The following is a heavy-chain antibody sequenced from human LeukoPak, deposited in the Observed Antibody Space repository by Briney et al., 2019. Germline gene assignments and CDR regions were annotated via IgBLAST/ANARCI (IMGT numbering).Heavy chain of an antibody. J-gene: IGHJ3*02. V-gene: IGHV3-33*01. CDR1: GFTFSSYG. Sequence: GRSLRLSCAASGFTFSSYGMHWVRQAPGKGLEWVAVIWYDGSNKYYADSVKGRFTISRDNSKNTLYLQMNSLRAEDTAVYYCARAPPNYDILTGYSDVFDIWGQGTMVTVSS. CDR2: IWYDGSNK. CDR3: ARAPPNYDILTGYSDVFDI. D-gene: IGHD3-9*01.